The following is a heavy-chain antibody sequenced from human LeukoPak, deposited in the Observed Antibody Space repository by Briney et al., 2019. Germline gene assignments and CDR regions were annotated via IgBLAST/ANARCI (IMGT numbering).Heavy chain of an antibody. CDR3: ARVKEYYYDSSGYYYLGYFDC. D-gene: IGHD3-22*01. J-gene: IGHJ4*02. CDR2: IYTSGST. Sequence: SETLSLTCTVSGGSISSYYWSWIRQPAGKGLEWIGRIYTSGSTNYNPSLKSRVTMSVDTSKNQFSLKLSSVTAADTAVYYCARVKEYYYDSSGYYYLGYFDCWGQGTLVTVSS. V-gene: IGHV4-4*07. CDR1: GGSISSYY.